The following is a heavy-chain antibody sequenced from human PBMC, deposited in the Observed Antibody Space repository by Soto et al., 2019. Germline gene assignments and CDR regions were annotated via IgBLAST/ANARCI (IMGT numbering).Heavy chain of an antibody. D-gene: IGHD3-10*01. Sequence: QVQLQESGPGLVKPSETLSLTCTVSGGSISSYYWSWIRQPPGKGLEWIGYIYYSGSTNYNPSLKTRVTIAVDTSKKQFSLKLSSVTAADTAVYYCARHLYYYGSGSYYDYWGQGTLVTVSS. CDR1: GGSISSYY. V-gene: IGHV4-59*08. CDR3: ARHLYYYGSGSYYDY. J-gene: IGHJ4*02. CDR2: IYYSGST.